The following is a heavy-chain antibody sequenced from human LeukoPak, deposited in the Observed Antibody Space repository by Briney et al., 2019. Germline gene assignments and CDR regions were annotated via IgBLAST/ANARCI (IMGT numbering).Heavy chain of an antibody. Sequence: PSETLSLTCTVSGGSISNYCWSWIRQSAGKGLEWIGRIYITGSTNYNPSLKSRVSMSLDTSKNQLSLKLSSVTAADTAVYYCARIPPPWYFDLWGRGTLVTVSS. J-gene: IGHJ2*01. V-gene: IGHV4-4*07. CDR1: GGSISNYC. CDR2: IYITGST. CDR3: ARIPPPWYFDL. D-gene: IGHD2-21*01.